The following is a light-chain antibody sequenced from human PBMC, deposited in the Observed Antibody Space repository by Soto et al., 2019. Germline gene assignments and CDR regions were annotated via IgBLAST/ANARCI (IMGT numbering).Light chain of an antibody. V-gene: IGLV2-14*01. Sequence: QSVLTQPASVSGSPGQSTTISCTGTNSDVGYYNYVSWYQQHPGKAPKLIIYEVSNRPSGVSNRFSGSKSGNTASLTISGLQAEDEADYYCSSYTSSSTRVFGEGTKVTVL. CDR1: NSDVGYYNY. CDR3: SSYTSSSTRV. CDR2: EVS. J-gene: IGLJ3*02.